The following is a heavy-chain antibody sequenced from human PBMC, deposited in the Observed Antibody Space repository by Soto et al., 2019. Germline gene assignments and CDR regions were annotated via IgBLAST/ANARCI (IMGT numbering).Heavy chain of an antibody. CDR1: GFTFSTYA. CDR3: AKDKGGRYCSRTSCLYSFDY. D-gene: IGHD2-2*01. CDR2: ISDSGST. V-gene: IGHV3-23*01. Sequence: EVQLLESGGGLVQPGGSLRLSCTASGFTFSTYAMSWVHQAPGKGLEWVSTISDSGSTYYADSVKGRFTISRDNSKHTLYLEMNSLRAEDTAVYYCAKDKGGRYCSRTSCLYSFDYWGQGTLVTVSS. J-gene: IGHJ4*02.